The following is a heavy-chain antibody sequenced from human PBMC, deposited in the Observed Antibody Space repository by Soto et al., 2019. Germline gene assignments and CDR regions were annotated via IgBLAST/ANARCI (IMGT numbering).Heavy chain of an antibody. CDR3: AKEGQWLTYGMDV. V-gene: IGHV3-30*18. Sequence: GGSLRLSCAASGFTFSNYGMHWVRQAPGKGLEWVAVISYDGSNKYYADSVKGRFTISRDNSKNTLYLQMTSLRAEDTAVYYCAKEGQWLTYGMDVWGQGTTVTVSS. CDR1: GFTFSNYG. CDR2: ISYDGSNK. D-gene: IGHD6-19*01. J-gene: IGHJ6*02.